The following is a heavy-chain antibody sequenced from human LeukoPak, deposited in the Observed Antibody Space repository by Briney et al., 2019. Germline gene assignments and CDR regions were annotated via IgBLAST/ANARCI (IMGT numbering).Heavy chain of an antibody. D-gene: IGHD2-2*01. CDR2: IIPILGIA. J-gene: IGHJ4*02. CDR1: GGTFSSYA. V-gene: IGHV1-69*04. Sequence: GASVKGSCTASGGTFSSYAISWVRQAPGQGLEWMGRIIPILGIAYYAQKFQGRVTITADKSTSRAYMELNSLRSEDTAVYYCAREVPVVPAAVDYWGQGTLVTVSS. CDR3: AREVPVVPAAVDY.